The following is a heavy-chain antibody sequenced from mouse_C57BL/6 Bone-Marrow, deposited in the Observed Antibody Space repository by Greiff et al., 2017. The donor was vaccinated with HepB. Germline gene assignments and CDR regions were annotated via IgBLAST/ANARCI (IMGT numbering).Heavy chain of an antibody. Sequence: EVKLMESGGGLVQPGGSMKLSCAASGFTFSDAWMDWVRQSPEKGLEWVAEIRNKANNHATYYAESVKGRFTISRDDSKSSVYLQMNSLRAEDTGIYYCTRQALYYDYDVGYAMDYWGQGTSVTVSS. CDR2: IRNKANNHAT. V-gene: IGHV6-6*01. J-gene: IGHJ4*01. CDR3: TRQALYYDYDVGYAMDY. CDR1: GFTFSDAW. D-gene: IGHD2-4*01.